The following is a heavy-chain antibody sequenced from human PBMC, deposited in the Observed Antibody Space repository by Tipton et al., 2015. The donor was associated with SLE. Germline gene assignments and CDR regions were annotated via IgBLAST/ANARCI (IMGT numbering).Heavy chain of an antibody. D-gene: IGHD3-3*02. CDR1: GDSISSSSYY. CDR3: ARGPPFMEWERNWFDT. V-gene: IGHV4-39*07. CDR2: FYYSGNT. J-gene: IGHJ5*02. Sequence: LRLSCTVSGDSISSSSYYWGWIRQPPGKGLEWIGTFYYSGNTYFNPSLKSRVTISVDRSKNQFSLKLTSVTAADTAVYYCARGPPFMEWERNWFDTWGQGTQVTGSS.